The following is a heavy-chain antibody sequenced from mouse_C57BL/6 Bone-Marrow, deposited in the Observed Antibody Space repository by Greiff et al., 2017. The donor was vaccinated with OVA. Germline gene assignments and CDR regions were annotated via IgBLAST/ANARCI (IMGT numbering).Heavy chain of an antibody. J-gene: IGHJ2*01. CDR2: IWSGGST. Sequence: VMLVESGPGLVQPSPSLSITCTVSGFSFTSYGVHWVRQSPGKGLEWLGVIWSGGSTDYNAAFISRLSNSKDNSKSQVFFKMNSLQADDTAIYYCARNYVTTVLDYWGQGTTLTVSS. CDR1: GFSFTSYG. V-gene: IGHV2-2*01. CDR3: ARNYVTTVLDY. D-gene: IGHD1-1*01.